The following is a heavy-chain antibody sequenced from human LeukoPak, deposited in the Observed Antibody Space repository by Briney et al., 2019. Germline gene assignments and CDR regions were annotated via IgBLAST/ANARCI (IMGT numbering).Heavy chain of an antibody. Sequence: GGSLRLSCTASGFPFSTNGLTWVRQAPGKGLEWFSSISAGTVIPYYGDSVKGRFTMSRDNAKNSLHLQMDSLTAEDTAVYYCARRPGRAAAFEVYVMDVWGQGTTVTVSS. D-gene: IGHD6-13*01. CDR3: ARRPGRAAAFEVYVMDV. CDR1: GFPFSTNG. V-gene: IGHV3-21*01. CDR2: ISAGTVIP. J-gene: IGHJ6*02.